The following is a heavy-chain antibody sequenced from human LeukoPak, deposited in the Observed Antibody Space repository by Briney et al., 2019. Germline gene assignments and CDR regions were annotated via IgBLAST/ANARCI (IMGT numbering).Heavy chain of an antibody. CDR1: GFTFSSYA. CDR3: ARDRAPYYYDSSGYWKAFDI. J-gene: IGHJ3*02. D-gene: IGHD3-22*01. Sequence: GGSLRLSCAASGFTFSSYAMHWVRQAPGKGLEYVSAISSNGGSTYYANSVKGRFTISRDNSKNTLYLQMGSLRAEDMAVYYCARDRAPYYYDSSGYWKAFDIWGQGTMVTVSS. CDR2: ISSNGGST. V-gene: IGHV3-64*01.